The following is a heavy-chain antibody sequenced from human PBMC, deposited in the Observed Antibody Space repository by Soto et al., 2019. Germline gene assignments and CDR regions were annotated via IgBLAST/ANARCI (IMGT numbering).Heavy chain of an antibody. J-gene: IGHJ6*02. CDR3: ARDEENSSSWYKNYGMDV. Sequence: PSETLSLTCAVSGGSISSSNWWRWVRQPPGKGLEWIGEIYHSGSTNYNPSVKSRVTMSVDKSKNQSSLKLSSGTAADTAVHYCARDEENSSSWYKNYGMDVWGQGTTVTVSS. V-gene: IGHV4-4*02. CDR1: GGSISSSNW. CDR2: IYHSGST. D-gene: IGHD6-13*01.